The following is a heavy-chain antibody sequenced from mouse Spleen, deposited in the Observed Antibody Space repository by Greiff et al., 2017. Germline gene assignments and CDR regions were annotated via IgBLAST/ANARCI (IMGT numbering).Heavy chain of an antibody. Sequence: EVMLVESGGGLVKPGGSLKLSCAASGFTFSSYAMSWVRQTPEKRLEWVATISSGGSYTYYPDSVKGRFTISRDNAKNTLYLQMSSLRSEDTAMYYCASPSFDGHSYWYFDVWGAGTTVTVSS. CDR3: ASPSFDGHSYWYFDV. CDR1: GFTFSSYA. J-gene: IGHJ1*01. V-gene: IGHV5-9-1*01. D-gene: IGHD6-1*01. CDR2: ISSGGSYT.